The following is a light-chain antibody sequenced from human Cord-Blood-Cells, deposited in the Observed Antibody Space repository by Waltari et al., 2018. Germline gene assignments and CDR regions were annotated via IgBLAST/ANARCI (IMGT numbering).Light chain of an antibody. J-gene: IGKJ1*01. CDR2: GAS. V-gene: IGKV3-20*01. Sequence: EIVLTQSPGTLSLSQGERATISCRASHSVSSSYLAWYQQKPGQAPRLLIYGASSRATGIPDRFSGSGSGTDFTLTIRLEPEDFAVYYCQQYGSSPWTFGQGTKVEIK. CDR1: HSVSSSY. CDR3: QQYGSSPWT.